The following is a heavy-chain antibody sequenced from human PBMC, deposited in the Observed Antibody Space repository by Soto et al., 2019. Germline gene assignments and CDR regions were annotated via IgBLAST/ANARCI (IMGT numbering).Heavy chain of an antibody. CDR3: ARAGGSSWYEDYYYGMDV. D-gene: IGHD6-13*01. CDR1: GSTFTGYY. Sequence: APVKVSCKASGSTFTGYYMHWVRQAPGQGLEWMGWINPNSGGTNYAQKFQGRVTMTRDTSISTAYMELSRLRSDDTAVYYCARAGGSSWYEDYYYGMDVWGQGTTVTVSS. J-gene: IGHJ6*02. V-gene: IGHV1-2*02. CDR2: INPNSGGT.